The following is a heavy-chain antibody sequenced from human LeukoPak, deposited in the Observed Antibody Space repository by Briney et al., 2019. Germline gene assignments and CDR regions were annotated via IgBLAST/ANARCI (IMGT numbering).Heavy chain of an antibody. Sequence: PGGSLRLSCAASGFTFSSYAMHWVRQAPGKGLEWVAVISYDGSNKYYADSVKGRFTISRDNSKNTLYLQKNSLRAEDTAVYYCARDFFRRDGYNYYFDYWGQGTLVTVSS. CDR2: ISYDGSNK. D-gene: IGHD5-24*01. V-gene: IGHV3-30-3*01. J-gene: IGHJ4*02. CDR1: GFTFSSYA. CDR3: ARDFFRRDGYNYYFDY.